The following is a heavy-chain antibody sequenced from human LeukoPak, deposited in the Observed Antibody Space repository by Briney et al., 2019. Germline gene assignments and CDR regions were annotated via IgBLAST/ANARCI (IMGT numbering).Heavy chain of an antibody. CDR1: GGSISSHY. V-gene: IGHV4-59*11. Sequence: SETLSLTCTVSGGSISSHYWSWIRQPPGKGLEWIGYIYYSGSTNYNPSLKSRVTISVDTSKNQFSLKLSSVTAADTAVYYCARVGHSSGWYNPVYYYYMDVWGKGTTVTVSS. D-gene: IGHD6-19*01. CDR2: IYYSGST. J-gene: IGHJ6*03. CDR3: ARVGHSSGWYNPVYYYYMDV.